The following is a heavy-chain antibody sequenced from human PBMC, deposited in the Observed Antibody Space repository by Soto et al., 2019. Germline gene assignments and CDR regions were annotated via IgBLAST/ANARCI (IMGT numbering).Heavy chain of an antibody. D-gene: IGHD2-15*01. V-gene: IGHV3-15*01. J-gene: IGHJ5*02. CDR3: TTDLWRIAVVVGSTGYFNP. CDR1: GFPFSDAW. CDR2: IKSKSDGGTT. Sequence: GGSLRLSCAASGFPFSDAWMSWARLAPGKGLDWVGRIKSKSDGGTTEYDAPVRRRFTISRDDSKNPLYLQMNSLKTEDTAVYYCTTDLWRIAVVVGSTGYFNPWGQGT.